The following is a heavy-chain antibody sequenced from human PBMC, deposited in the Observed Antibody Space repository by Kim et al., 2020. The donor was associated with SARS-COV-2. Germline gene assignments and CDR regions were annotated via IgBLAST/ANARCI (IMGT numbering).Heavy chain of an antibody. CDR3: AKGGCTSGFCFSMKGLDP. CDR1: GFTLSHYA. V-gene: IGHV3-23*01. Sequence: GGSLRLSCAASGFTLSHYAMTWVRQTPEKGLEWVSSISGGVGDTYYADSLKGRFTISRDNSKNTLYLQMNRLRAEDTALYYCAKGGCTSGFCFSMKGLDPWGQGTLVTVSS. D-gene: IGHD2-8*01. J-gene: IGHJ5*02. CDR2: ISGGVGDT.